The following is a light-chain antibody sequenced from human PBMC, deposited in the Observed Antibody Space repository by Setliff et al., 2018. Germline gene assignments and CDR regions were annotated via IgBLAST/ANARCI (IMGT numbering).Light chain of an antibody. CDR2: DVT. J-gene: IGLJ1*01. V-gene: IGLV2-11*01. CDR1: STDVGGYDL. CDR3: CSYVGGYEFDNYV. Sequence: QSALAQPRSVSGSPGQSVTVSCAGTSTDVGGYDLVSWYQQHPGKVPKALIYDVTKRPSGVPSLFSGSKSGNTASLTISGLQAEDEAEYYCCSYVGGYEFDNYVFGTGTKVTVL.